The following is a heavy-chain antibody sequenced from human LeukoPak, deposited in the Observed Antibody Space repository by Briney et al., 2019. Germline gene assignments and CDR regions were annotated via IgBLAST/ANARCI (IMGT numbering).Heavy chain of an antibody. CDR3: ARDPDPFSRLSVFDI. J-gene: IGHJ3*02. Sequence: SQTLSLTCAISGDSVSRNSAAWYWIRQSPSRGLEWLGRTYYRSKWYNDYAVFVKSRITINPDTSKNQFSLQLNSVTPEDTAVYYCARDPDPFSRLSVFDIWGQGTMVTVSS. D-gene: IGHD3-16*02. V-gene: IGHV6-1*01. CDR1: GDSVSRNSAA. CDR2: TYYRSKWYN.